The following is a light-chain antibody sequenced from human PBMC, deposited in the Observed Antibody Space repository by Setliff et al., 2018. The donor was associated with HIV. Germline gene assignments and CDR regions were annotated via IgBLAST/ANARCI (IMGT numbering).Light chain of an antibody. CDR3: QQYYNTPWT. Sequence: DIVMTQSPDSLAVSLGERATINCKSSQSLLYSSNNKNYLVWYQQKPGQPPKLLIYWASTRESGVPDRFSSSGSGTDFTLTISSLQAEDVAVYYCQQYYNTPWTVGQGTKVDIK. J-gene: IGKJ1*01. CDR1: QSLLYSSNNKNY. CDR2: WAS. V-gene: IGKV4-1*01.